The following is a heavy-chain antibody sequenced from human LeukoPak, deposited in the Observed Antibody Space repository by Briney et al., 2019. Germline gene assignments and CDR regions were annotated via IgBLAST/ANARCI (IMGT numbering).Heavy chain of an antibody. CDR2: IKQDGSEK. D-gene: IGHD3-16*01. Sequence: GGSLRLSCAASGFTFSNYAMSWVRQAPGKGLEWVANIKQDGSEKYYVDSVKGRFTISRDNAKNSLYLQMNSLRAEDTAVYYCARKGGFDYWGQGTLVTVSS. J-gene: IGHJ4*02. V-gene: IGHV3-7*01. CDR3: ARKGGFDY. CDR1: GFTFSNYA.